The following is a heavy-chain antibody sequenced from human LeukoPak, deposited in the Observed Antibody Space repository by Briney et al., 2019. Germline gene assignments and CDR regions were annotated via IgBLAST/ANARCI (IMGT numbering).Heavy chain of an antibody. CDR3: ARADYSGSYAFDY. V-gene: IGHV3-48*03. CDR1: GFIFSSYA. Sequence: GGSLRLSCAASGFIFSSYAMNWVRQAPGKGLEWVSYFGSSGGIIYYADSVKGRFTISRDNAKNSLYLQMNSLRAEDTAVYYCARADYSGSYAFDYWGQGTLVTVSS. D-gene: IGHD1-26*01. J-gene: IGHJ4*02. CDR2: FGSSGGII.